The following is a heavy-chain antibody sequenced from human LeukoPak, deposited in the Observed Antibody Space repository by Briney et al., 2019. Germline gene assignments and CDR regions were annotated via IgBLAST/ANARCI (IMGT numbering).Heavy chain of an antibody. CDR3: ARTPAVVVVAATHFDY. Sequence: GASVKVSCKASGGTFSSYAISWVRQAPGQGLEWMGGIIPIFGTANYAQKFQGRVTITADESTSTAYMELSSLRSEDTAVYYCARTPAVVVVAATHFDYWGQGTLVTVSS. D-gene: IGHD2-15*01. CDR2: IIPIFGTA. J-gene: IGHJ4*02. CDR1: GGTFSSYA. V-gene: IGHV1-69*13.